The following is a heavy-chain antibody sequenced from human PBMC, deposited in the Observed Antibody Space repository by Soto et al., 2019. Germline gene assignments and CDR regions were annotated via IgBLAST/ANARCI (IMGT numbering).Heavy chain of an antibody. CDR2: ISAYTHDT. D-gene: IGHD5-12*01. CDR3: AIDGGYSCYDPPPYFDH. V-gene: IGHV1-18*01. J-gene: IGHJ4*02. Sequence: QVQLVQSGAEVKKPGASVKVSCKTSGYAFSKYGISWVRQAPGQGLEWMGWISAYTHDTKYAQKVQGRASMTTDTSTSTAYMELRSLRSDDTAVYYCAIDGGYSCYDPPPYFDHWGQGTRVTVSS. CDR1: GYAFSKYG.